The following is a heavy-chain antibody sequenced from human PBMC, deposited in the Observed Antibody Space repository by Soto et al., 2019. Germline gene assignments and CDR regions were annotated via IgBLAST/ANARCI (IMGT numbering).Heavy chain of an antibody. Sequence: GGSLRLSCAASGFTFSSFALSWVRQAPGMGLEWVSTISGGGDGTDYADSVKGRFTISRDNSKNTLYLQMSSLRDEDTAMYYCAGPGYSSQDYWGQGALVTVSS. V-gene: IGHV3-23*01. D-gene: IGHD5-18*01. CDR3: AGPGYSSQDY. CDR1: GFTFSSFA. J-gene: IGHJ4*02. CDR2: ISGGGDGT.